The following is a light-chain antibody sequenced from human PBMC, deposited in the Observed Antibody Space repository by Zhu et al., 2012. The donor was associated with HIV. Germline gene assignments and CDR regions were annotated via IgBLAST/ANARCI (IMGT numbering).Light chain of an antibody. Sequence: ENVLTQSPSTLSLSPGERATLSCRASQSVSSSYLAWYQQKPGQAPRLLIYGASSRATGIPDRFSGSGSGTDFTLTISRLEPEDFAVYYCQHYRSSPYTFGQGTKLEIK. J-gene: IGKJ2*01. V-gene: IGKV3-20*01. CDR1: QSVSSSY. CDR2: GAS. CDR3: QHYRSSPYT.